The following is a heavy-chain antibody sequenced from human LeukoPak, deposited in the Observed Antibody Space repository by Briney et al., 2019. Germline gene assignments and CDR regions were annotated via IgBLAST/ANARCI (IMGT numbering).Heavy chain of an antibody. CDR1: GYSFTSYW. J-gene: IGHJ4*02. CDR2: IYPGDSDT. V-gene: IGHV5-51*01. CDR3: ARHPYSYGFFVPSFDY. Sequence: EDPLKISCEGSGYSFTSYWIGWVRQMPGKGLEWMGIIYPGDSDTRYSPSFQGQVTISADKSISTAYLQWSSLTASDTAMYYCARHPYSYGFFVPSFDYWGQGTLVTVSS. D-gene: IGHD5-18*01.